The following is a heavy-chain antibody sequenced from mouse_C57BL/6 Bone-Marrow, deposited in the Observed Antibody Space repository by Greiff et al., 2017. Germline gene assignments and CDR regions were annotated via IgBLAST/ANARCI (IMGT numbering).Heavy chain of an antibody. CDR2: ISNGGGST. V-gene: IGHV5-12*01. CDR3: ARGGYVSSWFAY. Sequence: DVKLVESGGGLVQPGGSLKLSCAASGFTFSDYYMYWVRQTPEKRLEWVAYISNGGGSTYYPDTVKGRFTISRDNAKNTLYLQMIRLKSEDTAMYYCARGGYVSSWFAYWGQGTLVTVSA. D-gene: IGHD1-1*01. J-gene: IGHJ3*01. CDR1: GFTFSDYY.